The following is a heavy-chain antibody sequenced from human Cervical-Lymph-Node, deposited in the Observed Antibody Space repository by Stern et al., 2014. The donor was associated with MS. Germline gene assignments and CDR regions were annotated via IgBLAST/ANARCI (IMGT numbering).Heavy chain of an antibody. D-gene: IGHD3-3*01. Sequence: EVQLVPSGAEVRKPGESLTISCLASGYSFYSYWIGWVRQMPGKGLEWMGIIYPGDSDIRYSPSFQGQVTISADKSINTAYLQWSSLKASDTAMYYCARRGVTTRFDYWGQGTLVTVSS. CDR2: IYPGDSDI. CDR3: ARRGVTTRFDY. CDR1: GYSFYSYW. V-gene: IGHV5-51*01. J-gene: IGHJ4*02.